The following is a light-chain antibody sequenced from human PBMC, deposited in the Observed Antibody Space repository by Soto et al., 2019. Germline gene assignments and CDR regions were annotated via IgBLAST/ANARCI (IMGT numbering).Light chain of an antibody. CDR2: EGS. CDR3: CSYAGSSTSYV. J-gene: IGLJ1*01. Sequence: QSVLTQPASVSGSPGQSITISCTGTSSYVGSYNLVSWYQQHPGKAPKLMIYEGSKRPSGVSNRFSGSKSGNTASLTISGLQAEDEADYYCCSYAGSSTSYVFGTGTKLTVL. V-gene: IGLV2-23*01. CDR1: SSYVGSYNL.